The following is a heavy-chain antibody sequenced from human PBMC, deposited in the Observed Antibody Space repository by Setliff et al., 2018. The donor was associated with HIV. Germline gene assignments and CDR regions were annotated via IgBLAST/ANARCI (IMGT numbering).Heavy chain of an antibody. CDR1: GGSIRRGSYY. CDR3: VRDPGYNSGWSGTTFDY. CDR2: MSTSGSP. J-gene: IGHJ4*02. V-gene: IGHV4-61*09. Sequence: SETLSLTCIVSGGSIRRGSYYWSWIRQPAGEGLEWIGQMSTSGSPNYNPSLKNRVTLSLDPSKNQFSLNLRSVFAADTAVYYCVRDPGYNSGWSGTTFDYWGQGTLVTVSS. D-gene: IGHD6-19*01.